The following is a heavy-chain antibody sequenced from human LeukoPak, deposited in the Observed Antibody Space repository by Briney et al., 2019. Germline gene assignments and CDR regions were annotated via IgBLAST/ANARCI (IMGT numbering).Heavy chain of an antibody. CDR2: IYSGGST. CDR3: ASGSGSYRTPYYYMDV. D-gene: IGHD3-10*01. CDR1: RFTVSTNY. V-gene: IGHV3-53*01. J-gene: IGHJ6*03. Sequence: PGGSLRLSCAASRFTVSTNYMSCVRQSPGQGLEWVSVIYSGGSTYYADSVKGRFTISRDNSKNTLYLQMNSLRAEDTAVYYCASGSGSYRTPYYYMDVWGTGTTVTVSS.